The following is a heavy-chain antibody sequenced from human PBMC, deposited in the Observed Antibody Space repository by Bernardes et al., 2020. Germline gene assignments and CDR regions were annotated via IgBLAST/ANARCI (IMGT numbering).Heavy chain of an antibody. V-gene: IGHV3-7*01. J-gene: IGHJ4*02. CDR1: GFTFSSYW. Sequence: GGSLRLSCAASGFTFSSYWMSWVRQAPGKGLEWVANIKQDGSEKYYVDSVKGRFTISRDNAKNSLYLQMNSLRAEDTAVYYCARSTRYCSGGSCYDYWGQGTLVTVSS. CDR2: IKQDGSEK. D-gene: IGHD2-15*01. CDR3: ARSTRYCSGGSCYDY.